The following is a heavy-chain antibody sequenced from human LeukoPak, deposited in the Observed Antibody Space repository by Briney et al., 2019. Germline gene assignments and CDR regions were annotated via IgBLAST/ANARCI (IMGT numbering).Heavy chain of an antibody. CDR3: ASTLKTYSSSWYQDWDY. Sequence: PGGSLRLSCAASGFTLRSYPMSWVRQAPGKGLEYVSTIDTSGSIAYYTDSVKGRFAISRDISRNTLSLQMNSLRVEDTAIYYCASTLKTYSSSWYQDWDYWGQGTLVTVSS. CDR2: IDTSGSIA. CDR1: GFTLRSYP. D-gene: IGHD6-13*01. V-gene: IGHV3-23*01. J-gene: IGHJ4*02.